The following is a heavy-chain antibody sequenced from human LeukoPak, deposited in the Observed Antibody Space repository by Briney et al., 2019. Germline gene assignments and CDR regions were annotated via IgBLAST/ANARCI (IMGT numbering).Heavy chain of an antibody. CDR3: ARGRSSGSWFDP. Sequence: SETLSLTCAVYGGSFSGYYWSWIRQPPGKGLEWIGEINHSGSTNYNPSLKSRVTISVDTSKNQFSLKLSSVTAADTAVYYCARGRSSGSWFDPWGQGTLVTVSS. CDR1: GGSFSGYY. V-gene: IGHV4-34*01. D-gene: IGHD6-25*01. CDR2: INHSGST. J-gene: IGHJ5*02.